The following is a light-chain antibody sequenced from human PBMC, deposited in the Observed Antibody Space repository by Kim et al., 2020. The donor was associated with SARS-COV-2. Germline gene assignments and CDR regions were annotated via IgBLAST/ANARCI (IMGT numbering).Light chain of an antibody. CDR3: HSFTTTSTRV. CDR1: SSDIGAYNY. Sequence: GPSITISCTGTSSDIGAYNYVSWYQQHPGKAPKLMIYDVNKWPSGVSNRFSGSKSDNTAFLTISGLQAEDEADYYCHSFTTTSTRVFGTGTQLTVL. CDR2: DVN. V-gene: IGLV2-14*03. J-gene: IGLJ1*01.